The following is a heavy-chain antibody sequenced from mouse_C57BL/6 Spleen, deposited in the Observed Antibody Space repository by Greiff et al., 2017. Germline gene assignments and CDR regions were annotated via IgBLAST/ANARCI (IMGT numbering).Heavy chain of an antibody. CDR1: GYTFTDYN. V-gene: IGHV1-18*01. CDR2: INPNNGGT. CDR3: ARRRSLLPTYFDY. Sequence: EVKLQESGPELVKPGASVKIPCKASGYTFTDYNMDWVKQSHGKSLEWIGDINPNNGGTIYNQKFKGKATLTVDKSSSTAYMELRSLTSEDTAVYYCARRRSLLPTYFDYWGQGTTLTVSS. J-gene: IGHJ2*01. D-gene: IGHD2-1*01.